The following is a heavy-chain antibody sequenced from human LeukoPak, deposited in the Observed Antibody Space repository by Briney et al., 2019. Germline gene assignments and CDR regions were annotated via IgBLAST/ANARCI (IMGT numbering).Heavy chain of an antibody. Sequence: QPGGSLRLSCAASGFTVSNIYMTWVRQAPGKGLEWVSVIYGGGDTYYAESVKGRFTISRDNSKNTLHLQMNSLRAEDTAVYYCARDGVYYYDSSGYSHFDYWGQGTLVTVSS. CDR2: IYGGGDT. V-gene: IGHV3-66*02. D-gene: IGHD3-22*01. J-gene: IGHJ4*02. CDR3: ARDGVYYYDSSGYSHFDY. CDR1: GFTVSNIY.